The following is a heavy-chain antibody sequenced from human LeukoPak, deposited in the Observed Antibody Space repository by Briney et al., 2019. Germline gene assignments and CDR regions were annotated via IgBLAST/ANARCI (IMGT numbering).Heavy chain of an antibody. V-gene: IGHV4-30-4*08. CDR1: GGSISSGDYY. Sequence: PSQTLSLTXTVSGGSISSGDYYWSWIRQPPGKGLEWIGYIYYNGSTYYNPSLKSRVTISVDTSKNQFSLKLSSVTAADTAVYYCAREGCRTSCRTTQNWFDPWGQGTLVTVSS. CDR2: IYYNGST. CDR3: AREGCRTSCRTTQNWFDP. D-gene: IGHD2-2*01. J-gene: IGHJ5*02.